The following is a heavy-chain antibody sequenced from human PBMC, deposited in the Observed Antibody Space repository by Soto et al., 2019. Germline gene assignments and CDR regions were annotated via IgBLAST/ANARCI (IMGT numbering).Heavy chain of an antibody. CDR1: GFTFSSYA. CDR2: ISYDGSNK. Sequence: GGSLRLSCAASGFTFSSYAMHWVRQAPGKGLEWVAVISYDGSNKYYADSVKGRFTISRDNSKNTLYLQMNSLRAEDTAVYYCARDYLRYLDYWGQGTMVTVSS. J-gene: IGHJ4*02. CDR3: ARDYLRYLDY. V-gene: IGHV3-30-3*01. D-gene: IGHD3-3*01.